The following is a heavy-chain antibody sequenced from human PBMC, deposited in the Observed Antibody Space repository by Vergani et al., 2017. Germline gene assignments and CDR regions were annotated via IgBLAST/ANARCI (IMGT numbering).Heavy chain of an antibody. CDR2: IYYSGST. CDR3: ARDMDFWSGPGGWFDP. Sequence: QVQLQESGPGLVKPSETLSLTCTVSGGSISSYYWSWIRQPPGKGLEWIGYIYYSGSTNYNPSLKSRVTISVDTSKNQFSLKLSSVTAADTAVYYWARDMDFWSGPGGWFDPWGQGTLVTVSS. V-gene: IGHV4-59*01. J-gene: IGHJ5*02. CDR1: GGSISSYY. D-gene: IGHD3-3*01.